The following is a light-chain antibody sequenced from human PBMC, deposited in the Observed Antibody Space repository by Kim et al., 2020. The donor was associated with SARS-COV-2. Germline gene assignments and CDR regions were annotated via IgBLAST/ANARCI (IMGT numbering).Light chain of an antibody. CDR1: QGISSY. CDR2: AAS. J-gene: IGKJ1*01. Sequence: AIRITQSPSSPSASTGDRVTITCRASQGISSYLAWYQQKPGKAPKLLIYAASTLQSGVPSRFSGSGSGTDFTLTISYLQSEDFATYYCQQYYSYPRAFGQGTKVDIK. V-gene: IGKV1-8*01. CDR3: QQYYSYPRA.